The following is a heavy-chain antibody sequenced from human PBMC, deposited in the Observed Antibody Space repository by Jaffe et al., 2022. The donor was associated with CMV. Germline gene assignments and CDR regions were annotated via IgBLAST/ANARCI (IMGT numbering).Heavy chain of an antibody. V-gene: IGHV4-34*01. J-gene: IGHJ5*02. CDR1: GGSFSGYY. Sequence: QVQLQQWGAGLLKPSETLSLTCAVYGGSFSGYYWSWIRQPPGKGLEWIGEINHSGSTNYNPSLKSRVTISVDTSKNQFSLKLSSVTAADTAVYYCARGGKLLQVYGNWFDPWGQGTLVTVSS. CDR3: ARGGKLLQVYGNWFDP. D-gene: IGHD2-8*01. CDR2: INHSGST.